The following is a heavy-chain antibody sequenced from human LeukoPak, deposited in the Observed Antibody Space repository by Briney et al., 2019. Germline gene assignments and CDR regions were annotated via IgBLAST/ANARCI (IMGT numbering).Heavy chain of an antibody. CDR3: ARDPSNSRGTMVQGVTPHDASDI. J-gene: IGHJ3*02. CDR2: IYYSGST. CDR1: GGSVSSGSYY. Sequence: SETLSLTCTVSGGSVSSGSYYWSWVRQPPGKGLEWIGYIYYSGSTNYNPSLKSRVTISVDTSKNQFSLKLSSVTAAGTAVYYCARDPSNSRGTMVQGVTPHDASDIWGQGTMVTVSS. V-gene: IGHV4-61*01. D-gene: IGHD3-10*01.